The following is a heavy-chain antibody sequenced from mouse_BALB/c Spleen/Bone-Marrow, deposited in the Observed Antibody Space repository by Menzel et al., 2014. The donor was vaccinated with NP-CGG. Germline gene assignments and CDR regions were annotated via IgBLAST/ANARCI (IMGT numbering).Heavy chain of an antibody. CDR3: ARGGISIDY. CDR2: IYPGDDDT. Sequence: QVQLQQPGAELVRPGSSVKISCKASGYAFSLYWLNWVKQRPGQGLEWIGQIYPGDDDTDYNGKFKGKATLTADRSSSTAYMQLGSLTSEDSAVYFCARGGISIDYWGHGTTLTVSS. J-gene: IGHJ2*01. CDR1: GYAFSLYW. V-gene: IGHV1-80*01.